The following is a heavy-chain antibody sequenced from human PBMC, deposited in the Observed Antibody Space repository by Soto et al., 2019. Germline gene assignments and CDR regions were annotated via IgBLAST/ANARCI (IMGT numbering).Heavy chain of an antibody. CDR3: ARAGRGSSFLDYYGMDV. Sequence: SVKVSCKASGGTFSSYAISWVRQAPGQGLEWMGGIIPIFGTANYAQKFQGRVTITADESTSTAYMELSSLRSEDTAVYYRARAGRGSSFLDYYGMDVWGQGTTVTVS. CDR2: IIPIFGTA. V-gene: IGHV1-69*13. D-gene: IGHD6-6*01. CDR1: GGTFSSYA. J-gene: IGHJ6*02.